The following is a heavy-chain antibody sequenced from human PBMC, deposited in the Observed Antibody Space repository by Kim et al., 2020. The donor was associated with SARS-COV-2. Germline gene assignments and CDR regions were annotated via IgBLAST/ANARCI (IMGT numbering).Heavy chain of an antibody. CDR3: AKYSWYSSSFDAFDI. J-gene: IGHJ3*02. Sequence: DSVKGRFTISRDNSKNTLYLQMNSLRAEDTAVYYCAKYSWYSSSFDAFDIWGQGTMVTVSS. V-gene: IGHV3-23*01. D-gene: IGHD6-6*01.